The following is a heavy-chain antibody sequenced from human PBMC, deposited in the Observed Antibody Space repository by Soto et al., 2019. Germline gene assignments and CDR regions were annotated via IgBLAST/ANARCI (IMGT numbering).Heavy chain of an antibody. V-gene: IGHV4-59*01. J-gene: IGHJ3*02. CDR1: DGSINSYF. CDR3: ARVNQLAPKRNAFDI. CDR2: IHYSGSS. Sequence: QVQLQESGPGLVKPSETLSLTCTVSDGSINSYFWSWIRQPPGKGLEWIGYIHYSGSSNYNPSLKSRVTMSVDSSKNQFSLELSSLTAADTAVYYCARVNQLAPKRNAFDIWGQVTKVTVSS. D-gene: IGHD1-1*01.